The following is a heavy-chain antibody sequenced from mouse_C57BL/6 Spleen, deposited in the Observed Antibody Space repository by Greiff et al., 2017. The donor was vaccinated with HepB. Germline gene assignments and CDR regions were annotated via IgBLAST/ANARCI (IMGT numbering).Heavy chain of an antibody. CDR1: GYTFTSYW. Sequence: VQGVESGAELVRPGSSVKLSCKASGYTFTSYWMDWVKQRPGQGLEWIGNIYPSDSETHYNQKFKDKATLTVDKSSSTAYMQLSSLTSEDSAVYYCARSPKTRYYFDYWGQGTTLTVSS. CDR2: IYPSDSET. V-gene: IGHV1-61*01. CDR3: ARSPKTRYYFDY. J-gene: IGHJ2*01.